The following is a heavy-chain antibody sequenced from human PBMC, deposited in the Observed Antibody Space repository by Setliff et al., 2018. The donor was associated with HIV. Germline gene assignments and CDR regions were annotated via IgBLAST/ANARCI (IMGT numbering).Heavy chain of an antibody. CDR3: ATTYCRGADCPQMYDY. V-gene: IGHV4-34*01. Sequence: SETLSLTCAVYGGSFSGSYWSWIRQPPGKGLEWIGELNYVGVTNHNPSLRSRVTISVDTSRKQWSLRLNSVTAADTAVYYCATTYCRGADCPQMYDYWGQGTLVTVSS. D-gene: IGHD2-21*02. CDR1: GGSFSGSY. CDR2: LNYVGVT. J-gene: IGHJ4*02.